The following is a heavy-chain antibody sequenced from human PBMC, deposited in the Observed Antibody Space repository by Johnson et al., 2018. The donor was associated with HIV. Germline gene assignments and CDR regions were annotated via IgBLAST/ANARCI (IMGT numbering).Heavy chain of an antibody. J-gene: IGHJ3*02. CDR2: SGSGGST. CDR1: GFTVSSNY. V-gene: IGHV3-53*01. Sequence: LQLVESGGGLIQPGGSLRLSCAASGFTVSSNYMSSVRQAPGKGLEWVSAISGSGGSTYYADSVKGRFTISRDNAKNSLYLQMNSLRAEDTAVYYCARFLSWGDAFDIWGQGTMVTVSS. CDR3: ARFLSWGDAFDI. D-gene: IGHD1-26*01.